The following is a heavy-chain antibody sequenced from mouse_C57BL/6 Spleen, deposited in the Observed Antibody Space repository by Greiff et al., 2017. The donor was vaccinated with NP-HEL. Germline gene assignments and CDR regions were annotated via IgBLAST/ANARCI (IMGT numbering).Heavy chain of an antibody. Sequence: VQLQQSGPELVKPGASVKISCKASGYTFTDYYMNWVKQRHGKSLEWLGAINPNNGGPSYNQKLKGKATLTVDKSSSTAYMELRSLTSEDSAVYYFAPYSNYFDYWGQGTTLTVSS. CDR1: GYTFTDYY. CDR3: APYSNYFDY. J-gene: IGHJ2*01. CDR2: INPNNGGP. V-gene: IGHV1-26*01. D-gene: IGHD2-5*01.